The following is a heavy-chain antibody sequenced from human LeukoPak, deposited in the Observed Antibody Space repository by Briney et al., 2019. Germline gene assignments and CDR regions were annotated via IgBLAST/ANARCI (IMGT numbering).Heavy chain of an antibody. CDR3: ARGLPPGYCSGGSCYSWASDI. J-gene: IGHJ3*02. V-gene: IGHV3-21*01. Sequence: AGGSLCLSCAASGFTSSRYRVSWVRQAPGRGLEWVLSIISSSRYIYYADSVNRRFTISRNNAKNSLYLQMNSLRAEDTAVYYCARGLPPGYCSGGSCYSWASDIWGQGTMVTVSS. CDR1: GFTSSRYR. D-gene: IGHD2-15*01. CDR2: IISSSRYI.